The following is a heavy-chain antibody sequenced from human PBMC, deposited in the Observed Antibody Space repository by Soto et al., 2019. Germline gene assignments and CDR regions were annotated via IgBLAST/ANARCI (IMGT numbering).Heavy chain of an antibody. J-gene: IGHJ5*02. CDR2: INHSGST. CDR1: GGSFSGYY. Sequence: QVQLQQWGAGLLKPSETLSLTCAVYGGSFSGYYWSWIRQPPGKGLEWIGEINHSGSTNYNPSLKSRVTISVDTSKNQFSLKLSSVTAADTAVYYCARGHDFWCGYYRPCDPWGQGTLVTVSS. V-gene: IGHV4-34*01. D-gene: IGHD3-3*01. CDR3: ARGHDFWCGYYRPCDP.